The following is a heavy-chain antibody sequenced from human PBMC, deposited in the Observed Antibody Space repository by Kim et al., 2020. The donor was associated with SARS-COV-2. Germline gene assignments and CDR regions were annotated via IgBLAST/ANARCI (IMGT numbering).Heavy chain of an antibody. CDR3: GRTMVRGVIPS. J-gene: IGHJ5*02. D-gene: IGHD3-10*01. Sequence: ASVKVSCKASGYAFTTYTMTWVRQAPGHGLEWMGWINTNTGNPTYAQGFTGRFVFSLDTSVSTTYLQINSLQAEDTAVYYCGRTMVRGVIPSWGQGTPVT. CDR2: INTNTGNP. V-gene: IGHV7-4-1*02. CDR1: GYAFTTYT.